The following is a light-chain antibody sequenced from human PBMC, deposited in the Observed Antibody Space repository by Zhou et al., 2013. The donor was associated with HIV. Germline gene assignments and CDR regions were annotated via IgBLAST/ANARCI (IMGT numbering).Light chain of an antibody. V-gene: IGKV2-30*02. CDR1: QSLVRSNGDTY. Sequence: DAVMTQSPLSLPVTPGQPASISCRSSQSLVRSNGDTYLNWFQQRPGQSPRRLIYKVSNRDSGVPDRFSGTGSGTDFTLNISRVEADDVAIYYCMQGTHWPPSFGLGDQAGDQT. J-gene: IGKJ2*01. CDR3: MQGTHWPPS. CDR2: KVS.